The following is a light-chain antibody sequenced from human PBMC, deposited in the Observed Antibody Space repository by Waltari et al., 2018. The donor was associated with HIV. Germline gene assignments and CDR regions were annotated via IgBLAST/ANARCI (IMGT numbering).Light chain of an antibody. V-gene: IGLV1-44*01. CDR1: SSNIGSNT. Sequence: QSVLTQPPSASGTPGQRVTISCSGSSSNIGSNTVNWYQQLPGTAPRLLIDSNNNRPSGVPDRFSGSKSGTSASLAISGLQAEEEADYYCAAWDDSLSGLVVFGGGTKLTVL. CDR3: AAWDDSLSGLVV. CDR2: SNN. J-gene: IGLJ2*01.